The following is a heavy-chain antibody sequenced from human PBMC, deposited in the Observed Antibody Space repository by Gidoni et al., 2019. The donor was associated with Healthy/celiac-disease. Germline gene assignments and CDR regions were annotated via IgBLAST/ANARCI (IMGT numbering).Heavy chain of an antibody. J-gene: IGHJ5*02. Sequence: QHPGKGLEWIGYIYYSGSTYYNPSLKSLVTISVDTSKNQFSLKLSSVTAADTAVYYCARGIGGYSYGRGWFDPWGQGTLVTVSS. D-gene: IGHD5-18*01. V-gene: IGHV4-31*01. CDR3: ARGIGGYSYGRGWFDP. CDR2: IYYSGST.